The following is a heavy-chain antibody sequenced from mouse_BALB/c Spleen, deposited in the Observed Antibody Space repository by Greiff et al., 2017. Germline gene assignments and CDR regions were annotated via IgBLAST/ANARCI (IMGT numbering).Heavy chain of an antibody. D-gene: IGHD1-1*01. CDR2: IYPYNGGT. J-gene: IGHJ1*01. V-gene: IGHV1S29*02. CDR1: GYTFTHYN. CDR3: ARSGSSYWYFDV. Sequence: VQLQQSGPELVKPGASVKISCKASGYTFTHYNMHWVKQSHGKSLEWIGYIYPYNGGTGYNQKFKSKATLTVDNSSSTAYMELRSLTSEDSAVYYCARSGSSYWYFDVWGAGTTVTVSS.